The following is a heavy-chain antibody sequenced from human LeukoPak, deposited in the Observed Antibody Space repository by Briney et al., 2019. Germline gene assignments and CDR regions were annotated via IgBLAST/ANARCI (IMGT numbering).Heavy chain of an antibody. Sequence: SETLSLTCTVSGGSISSYYWSWIRQPPGKGLEWIGYIYYSGSTNYNPSLKSRVTISVDTSKNQFSLKLSSVTAADTAVYYCARAGGNYYDSSGYYDHDYWGQGTLVTVSS. CDR1: GGSISSYY. J-gene: IGHJ4*02. CDR2: IYYSGST. D-gene: IGHD3-22*01. CDR3: ARAGGNYYDSSGYYDHDY. V-gene: IGHV4-59*01.